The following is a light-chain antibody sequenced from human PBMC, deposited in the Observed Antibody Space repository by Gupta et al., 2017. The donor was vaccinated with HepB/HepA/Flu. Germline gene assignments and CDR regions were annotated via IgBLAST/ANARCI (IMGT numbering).Light chain of an antibody. CDR3: AAWDDSLSGYVV. J-gene: IGLJ2*01. CDR1: SSNIGSHY. V-gene: IGLV1-47*01. Sequence: QSVLTQPPSASGTPGQRVTISCSGSSSNIGSHYVYWYQQLPGTAPKLLINRNNQRPSGVPDRFSGSKSGTSASLAISGLRSEDEADYYCAAWDDSLSGYVVFGGGTRVTVL. CDR2: RNN.